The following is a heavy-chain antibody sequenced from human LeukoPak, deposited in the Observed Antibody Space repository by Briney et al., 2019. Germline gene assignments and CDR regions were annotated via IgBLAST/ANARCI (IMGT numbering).Heavy chain of an antibody. D-gene: IGHD2-15*01. J-gene: IGHJ4*02. CDR2: IYHSGST. CDR3: ARVVVAARYFDY. V-gene: IGHV4-38-2*02. CDR1: GYSISSGYY. Sequence: SETLSLTCTVSGYSISSGYYWGWIRQPPGKGLEWIGSIYHSGSTYYNPSLKSRVTISVDTSKNQFSLKLSSVTAADTAVYYCARVVVAARYFDYWGQGTLVTVSS.